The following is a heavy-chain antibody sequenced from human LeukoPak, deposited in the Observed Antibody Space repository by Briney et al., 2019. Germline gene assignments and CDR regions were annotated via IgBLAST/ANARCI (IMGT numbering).Heavy chain of an antibody. J-gene: IGHJ4*02. D-gene: IGHD5-18*01. CDR2: ISTYNYNT. Sequence: GASVKVSCKTSGYTFTSYGVSWVRQAPGQRLEWMGWISTYNYNTNYAQKFRGRVTLTKDTSTSTVYTELRSLRFDDTAIYYCARQVDTSMALPDYWGQGTLVTVSS. V-gene: IGHV1-18*01. CDR1: GYTFTSYG. CDR3: ARQVDTSMALPDY.